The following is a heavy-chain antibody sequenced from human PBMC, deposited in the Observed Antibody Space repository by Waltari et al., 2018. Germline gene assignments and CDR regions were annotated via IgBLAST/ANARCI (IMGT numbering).Heavy chain of an antibody. CDR2: IYYSGST. CDR1: VGSISSYY. J-gene: IGHJ6*02. D-gene: IGHD1-26*01. CDR3: ARLRNSPLGGPGMDV. Sequence: QVQLQESGPGLVKPSETLSLTCTVSVGSISSYYWSWIRQPPGKGLEWIGYIYYSGSTNYNPSRKSGVTIAVDTSKNQFSLKLSFVTAADTAVYYCARLRNSPLGGPGMDVWGQGTTVTVSS. V-gene: IGHV4-59*01.